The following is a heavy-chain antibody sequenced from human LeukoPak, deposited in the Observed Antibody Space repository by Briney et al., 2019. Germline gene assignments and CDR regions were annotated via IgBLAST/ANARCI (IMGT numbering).Heavy chain of an antibody. J-gene: IGHJ4*02. V-gene: IGHV4-59*01. CDR2: TYYSGST. Sequence: PSETLSLNCTVSGRSISSYYWTWIRQPPGKGLEWIGYTYYSGSTNYNPSLKSRVTISVDTSKNQFSLKLSSVTAADTAVYYCARGKEVITMLRGLKPGYYFDYWGQGTLVTVSS. CDR3: ARGKEVITMLRGLKPGYYFDY. CDR1: GRSISSYY. D-gene: IGHD3-10*01.